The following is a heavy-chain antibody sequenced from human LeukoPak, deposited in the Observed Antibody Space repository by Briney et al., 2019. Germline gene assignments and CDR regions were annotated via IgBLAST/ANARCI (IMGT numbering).Heavy chain of an antibody. J-gene: IGHJ3*01. D-gene: IGHD2-15*01. Sequence: GGSLRLSCSASGFAVRDYTMNWVRQAPGKGLEWVSSISGYINYADPVKGRFTVSRDIAERSVYLQLNSLRVEDTAVYFCTRGGGYCSGDPCHSYDAFDVWGQGTMVTVSS. CDR3: TRGGGYCSGDPCHSYDAFDV. CDR1: GFAVRDYT. CDR2: ISGYI. V-gene: IGHV3-21*01.